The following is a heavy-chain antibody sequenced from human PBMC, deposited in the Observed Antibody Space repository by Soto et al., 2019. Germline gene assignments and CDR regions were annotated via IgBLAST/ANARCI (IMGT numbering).Heavy chain of an antibody. J-gene: IGHJ4*02. CDR3: ARWGGFAY. D-gene: IGHD3-10*01. CDR2: IYYSGST. V-gene: IGHV4-59*08. Sequence: SETLSLTCTVSSGSISSYYWSWIRQPPGKGLEWIGYIYYSGSTNYNPSLKSRVTISVDTSKNQFSLKLSSVTAADTAVYYCARWGGFAYWGQGTLVTVSS. CDR1: SGSISSYY.